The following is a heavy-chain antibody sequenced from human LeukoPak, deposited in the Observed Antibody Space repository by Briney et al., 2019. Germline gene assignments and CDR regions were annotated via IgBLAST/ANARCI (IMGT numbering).Heavy chain of an antibody. Sequence: GGSLRLSCAASGFSFDDYAMHWVRQAPGKGLGWVSGISWNSGSIDYVGSVKGRFTISRDNAKNSLYLQMTSLRPEDTAFYYCAKGTGRYWTFFDYWGQGILVTVSS. CDR2: ISWNSGSI. J-gene: IGHJ4*02. CDR3: AKGTGRYWTFFDY. V-gene: IGHV3-9*01. D-gene: IGHD1-1*01. CDR1: GFSFDDYA.